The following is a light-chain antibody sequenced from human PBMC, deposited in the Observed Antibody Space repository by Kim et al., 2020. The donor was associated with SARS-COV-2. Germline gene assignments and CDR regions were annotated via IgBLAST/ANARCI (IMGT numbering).Light chain of an antibody. CDR3: AAWDDSLNGVV. Sequence: GQTVTISCYVSRTKIGSNTVNWYQQLPGTAPKLLIYNNNQRPSGVPDRFSGSKSDTSASLAISGLQSEDEGVYSCAAWDDSLNGVVFGGGTQLTVL. CDR1: RTKIGSNT. J-gene: IGLJ2*01. V-gene: IGLV1-44*01. CDR2: NNN.